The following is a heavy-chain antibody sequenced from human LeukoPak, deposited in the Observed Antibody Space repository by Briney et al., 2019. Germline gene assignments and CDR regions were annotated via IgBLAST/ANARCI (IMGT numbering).Heavy chain of an antibody. D-gene: IGHD2-15*01. J-gene: IGHJ4*02. Sequence: SRRCLRLSSAPSGVTPSSYAMSSVPQAPGKGLEWVSGISGSVGSTYYADSVKGRFTISKDNSKTRPYLQMNSLRAEDTAVYYCAKDDIVVVVAASFPDYWGQGTLVTVSS. V-gene: IGHV3-23*01. CDR2: ISGSVGST. CDR1: GVTPSSYA. CDR3: AKDDIVVVVAASFPDY.